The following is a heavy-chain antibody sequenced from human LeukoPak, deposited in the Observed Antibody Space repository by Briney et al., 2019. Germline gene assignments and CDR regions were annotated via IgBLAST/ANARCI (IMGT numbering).Heavy chain of an antibody. Sequence: PPETLSLTCTVSGGSISRSSHYWGFIRQPPGEGLEWIGSVFYTGNTYYNPSLKSRVTISVDTSNNQFSLKLSSATAADAAVYYCVGADLYFYNMDVWGKGTTVTVSS. J-gene: IGHJ6*03. CDR3: VGADLYFYNMDV. CDR1: GGSISRSSHY. CDR2: VFYTGNT. V-gene: IGHV4-39*01. D-gene: IGHD3/OR15-3a*01.